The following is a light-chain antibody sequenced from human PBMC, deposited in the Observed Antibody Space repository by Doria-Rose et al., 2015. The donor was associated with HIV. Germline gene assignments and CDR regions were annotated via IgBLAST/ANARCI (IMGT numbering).Light chain of an antibody. CDR2: GAS. CDR3: QKYNSAPVP. Sequence: PPSSLSASVGDSVTITCRASQGISNYLAWYQQKPGKVPKLLIYGASTLQSGVPSRFSGSGSGTDFTLTISSLQPEDVATYYCQKYNSAPVPFGPGTKVNIK. J-gene: IGKJ3*01. V-gene: IGKV1-27*01. CDR1: QGISNY.